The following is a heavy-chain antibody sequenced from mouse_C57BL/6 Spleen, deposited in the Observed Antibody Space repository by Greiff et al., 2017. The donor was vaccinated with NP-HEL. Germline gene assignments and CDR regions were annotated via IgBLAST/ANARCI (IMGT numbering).Heavy chain of an antibody. CDR1: GYAFSSSW. J-gene: IGHJ2*01. CDR3: AREELRLDY. D-gene: IGHD3-2*02. V-gene: IGHV1-82*01. CDR2: IYPGDGDT. Sequence: QVQLQQSGPELVKPGASVKISCKASGYAFSSSWMNWVKQRPGKGLEWIGRIYPGDGDTNYNGKFKGKATLTADKSSSTAYMQLSSLTSDDSAVYFCAREELRLDYWGQGTTLTVSS.